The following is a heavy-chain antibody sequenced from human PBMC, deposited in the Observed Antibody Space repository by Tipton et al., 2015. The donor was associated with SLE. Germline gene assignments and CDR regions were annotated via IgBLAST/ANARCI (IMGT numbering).Heavy chain of an antibody. D-gene: IGHD6-6*01. CDR1: GFTFSSYA. V-gene: IGHV3-30-3*01. CDR2: ISYDGSNK. Sequence: SLRLSCAASGFTFSSYAMHWVRQAPGKGLEWVAVISYDGSNKYYADSVKGRFTISRDNSKNTLYLQVNSLRAEDTAVYYCARDHHVYSSSSDAFDIWGQGTMVTVAS. J-gene: IGHJ3*02. CDR3: ARDHHVYSSSSDAFDI.